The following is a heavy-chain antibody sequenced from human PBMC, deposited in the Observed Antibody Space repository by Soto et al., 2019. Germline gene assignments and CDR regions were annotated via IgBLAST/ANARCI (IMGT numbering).Heavy chain of an antibody. CDR1: GFTFSAFA. CDR3: ATARYYDILADSYDNYGLDV. J-gene: IGHJ6*02. Sequence: EVQLLESGGDLVQPGGSLRLSCAASGFTFSAFAMTWVRQPPGQGLEWVSTHIGRGAYTFDADSVKGRFTISRDNSKDTLYRQMNSLRPEDTAVYYCATARYYDILADSYDNYGLDVWGQGTPVTVSS. CDR2: HIGRGAYT. D-gene: IGHD3-9*01. V-gene: IGHV3-23*01.